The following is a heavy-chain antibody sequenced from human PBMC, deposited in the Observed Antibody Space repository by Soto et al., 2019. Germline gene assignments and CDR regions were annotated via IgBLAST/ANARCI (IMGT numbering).Heavy chain of an antibody. CDR2: LNAGNSNR. CDR1: GYTFTNYA. J-gene: IGHJ3*02. Sequence: QVQLVQSGAVVKKPGASVKVSCKASGYTFTNYAIHWVRQAPGQRLEWLGWLNAGNSNREYSQKFQGRIIMTKDTSASTAYMELNSLISEDTAVYYCARGYDYVWGSYRSDAFDIWGQGTMVTVSS. D-gene: IGHD3-16*02. V-gene: IGHV1-3*01. CDR3: ARGYDYVWGSYRSDAFDI.